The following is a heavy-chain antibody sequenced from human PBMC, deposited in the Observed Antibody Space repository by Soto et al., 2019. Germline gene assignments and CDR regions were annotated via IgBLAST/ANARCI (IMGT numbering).Heavy chain of an antibody. CDR3: ARDSTRAGAFDI. V-gene: IGHV3-30-3*01. CDR2: ISYDGSNK. Sequence: QVQLVESGGGVVQPWRSLRLSCAASGFTFSSYAMHWVRQAPGKGLEWVAVISYDGSNKYYADSVKGRFTISRDNSKNTLYLQMNSLRAEDTAVYYCARDSTRAGAFDIWGQGTMVTVSS. J-gene: IGHJ3*02. CDR1: GFTFSSYA.